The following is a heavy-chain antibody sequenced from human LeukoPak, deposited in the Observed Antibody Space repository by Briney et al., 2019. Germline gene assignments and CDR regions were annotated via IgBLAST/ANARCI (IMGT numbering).Heavy chain of an antibody. CDR2: INPNSGGT. D-gene: IGHD3-10*01. V-gene: IGHV1-8*01. CDR1: GYNFTNYA. Sequence: ASVQVSCKASGYNFTNYALNWVRQTPGQGLEWMGWINPNSGGTNYAQKFQGRVTMTRNTSISTAYMGLSSLRSEDTAVYYCARGKYDYGSGSYFEDYWGQGTLVTVSS. J-gene: IGHJ4*02. CDR3: ARGKYDYGSGSYFEDY.